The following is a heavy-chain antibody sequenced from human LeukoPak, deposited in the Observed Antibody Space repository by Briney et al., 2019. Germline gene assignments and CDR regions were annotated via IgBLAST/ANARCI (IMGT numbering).Heavy chain of an antibody. J-gene: IGHJ4*02. CDR1: GFTFSSYW. CDR2: IDISGRST. CDR3: AKGVHKLNYDFWSGYYPPIYFDY. Sequence: TGGSLRLSCAASGFTFSSYWMSWVRQAPGKGLEWISYIDISGRSTYYADSVKGRFTISRDNSRNTLYLHMNSLRAEDTALYYCAKGVHKLNYDFWSGYYPPIYFDYWGQGTLVTVSS. V-gene: IGHV3-23*05. D-gene: IGHD3-3*01.